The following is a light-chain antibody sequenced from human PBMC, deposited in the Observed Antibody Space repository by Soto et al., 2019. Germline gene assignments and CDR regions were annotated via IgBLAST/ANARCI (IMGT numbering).Light chain of an antibody. CDR3: SAFTGTAYV. CDR1: SSDVGGNKY. CDR2: DVS. Sequence: QSVLTQPASVSGSPGQSITISCPGTSSDVGGNKYVSWYQHYPGKAPKLMICDVSNRPSGVSNRFSGTKSGNTASLTISGLQAEDEGVYYCSAFTGTAYVFRTGNEVTGL. V-gene: IGLV2-14*03. J-gene: IGLJ1*01.